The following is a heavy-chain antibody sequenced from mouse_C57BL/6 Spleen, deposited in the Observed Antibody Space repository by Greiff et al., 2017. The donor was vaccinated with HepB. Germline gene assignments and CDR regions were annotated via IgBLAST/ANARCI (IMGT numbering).Heavy chain of an antibody. Sequence: QVQLKQSGAELVRPGSSVKLSCKASGYTFTSYWMHWVKQRPIQGLEWIGNIDPSDSETHYNQKFKDKATLTVDKSSSTAYMQLSSLTSEDSAVYYCARGDYYGSSHWYFDVWGTGTTVTVSS. D-gene: IGHD1-1*01. J-gene: IGHJ1*03. CDR1: GYTFTSYW. V-gene: IGHV1-52*01. CDR3: ARGDYYGSSHWYFDV. CDR2: IDPSDSET.